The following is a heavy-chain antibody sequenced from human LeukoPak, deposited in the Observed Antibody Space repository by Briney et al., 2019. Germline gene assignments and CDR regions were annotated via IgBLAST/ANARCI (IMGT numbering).Heavy chain of an antibody. D-gene: IGHD2-8*01. CDR3: AKGQTNPPYLFDS. V-gene: IGHV3-23*01. Sequence: GGSLTLSCAVSGFTFSSFAMGWVRQTPGKGLEWLSYIGSGGGPTTYADSVEGRFTISKDNSRNMVFRQKGGLRAEDTALYCCAKGQTNPPYLFDSLGQGALVSVSS. J-gene: IGHJ4*02. CDR1: GFTFSSFA. CDR2: IGSGGGPT.